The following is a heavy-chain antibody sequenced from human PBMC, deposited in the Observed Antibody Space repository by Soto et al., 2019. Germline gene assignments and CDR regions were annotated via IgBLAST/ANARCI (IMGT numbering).Heavy chain of an antibody. D-gene: IGHD3-22*01. CDR2: INSDGSST. CDR3: AIRASYYDSSGYFDY. J-gene: IGHJ4*02. V-gene: IGHV3-74*01. Sequence: EVPLVESGGGLVQPGGSLRLSCAASGFTFSSYWMHWVRQAPGNGQVWVSRINSDGSSTSYADSVNGRFTISRDNAKNTLYLQMNSLRAEDTAVYYCAIRASYYDSSGYFDYWCQGTLVTVSS. CDR1: GFTFSSYW.